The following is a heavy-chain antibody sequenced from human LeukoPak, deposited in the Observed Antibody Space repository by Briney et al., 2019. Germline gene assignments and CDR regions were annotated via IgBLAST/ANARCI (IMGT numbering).Heavy chain of an antibody. CDR1: VVSISSGSNY. D-gene: IGHD3-10*01. V-gene: IGHV4-39*07. J-gene: IGHJ3*02. CDR2: IYSSGST. CDR3: ARSDGYGLVGI. Sequence: SETLSLTCSVSVVSISSGSNYWGWIRQPPGKTLEWIGSIYSSGSTHYNPSLKSRVIILIDTSKNHFSLNLRSVTAADTAVYYCARSDGYGLVGIWGQGTMVTVSS.